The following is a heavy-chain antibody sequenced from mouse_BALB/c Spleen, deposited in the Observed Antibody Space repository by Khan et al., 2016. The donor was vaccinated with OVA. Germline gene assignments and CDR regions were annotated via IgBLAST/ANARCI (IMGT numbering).Heavy chain of an antibody. D-gene: IGHD1-1*01. CDR2: ISTGDTYT. V-gene: IGHV5-9-3*01. Sequence: DVQLVESGGGLVKSGGSLKLSCAASGFTFSTYAMSWVRQTPEKRLEWVATISTGDTYTYYPDSVKGRFTISRDNAKNPLYLQMSSLRSEDTAMYYCARPPITTVVATSYWFFDVWGAGTTVTVST. CDR3: ARPPITTVVATSYWFFDV. CDR1: GFTFSTYA. J-gene: IGHJ1*01.